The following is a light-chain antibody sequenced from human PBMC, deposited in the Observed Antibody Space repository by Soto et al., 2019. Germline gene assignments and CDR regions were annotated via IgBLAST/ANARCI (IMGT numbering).Light chain of an antibody. CDR3: CSSAGSSTFLYV. Sequence: QSVLTQPASVSGSPGQSITISCTGTSSDVGSYNLVSWYQQHPGKAPKLMIYEVTKRPSGVSNRFSGSKSGNTASLTISGLQAEDGSDYYCCSSAGSSTFLYVFGTGTKVTVL. CDR2: EVT. J-gene: IGLJ1*01. CDR1: SSDVGSYNL. V-gene: IGLV2-23*02.